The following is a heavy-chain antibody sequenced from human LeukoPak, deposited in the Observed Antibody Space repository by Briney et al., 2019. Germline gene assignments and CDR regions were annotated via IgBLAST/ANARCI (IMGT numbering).Heavy chain of an antibody. CDR1: GFTFSSYG. J-gene: IGHJ4*02. D-gene: IGHD3-22*01. V-gene: IGHV3-30*03. CDR3: ARSRGYYQSVY. CDR2: ISYDGSNK. Sequence: PGRSLRLSCAASGFTFSSYGMHWVRQAPGKGLEWVAVISYDGSNKYYADSVKGRFTISRDSSKNTLYLQMNSLRAEDTAVYSCARSRGYYQSVYWGQGTLVTVSS.